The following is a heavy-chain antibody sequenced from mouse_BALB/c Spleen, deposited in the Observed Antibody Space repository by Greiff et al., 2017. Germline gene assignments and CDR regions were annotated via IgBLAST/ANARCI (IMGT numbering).Heavy chain of an antibody. CDR1: GYTFTSYY. CDR2: INPSNGGT. J-gene: IGHJ4*01. CDR3: AFITTGYAMDY. Sequence: VQLQQPGAELVKPGASVKLSCKASGYTFTSYYMYWVKQRPGQGLEWIGGINPSNGGTNFNEKFKSKATLTVDKSSSTAYMQLSSLTSEDTAVYYCAFITTGYAMDYWGQGTSVTVSS. D-gene: IGHD1-1*01. V-gene: IGHV1S81*02.